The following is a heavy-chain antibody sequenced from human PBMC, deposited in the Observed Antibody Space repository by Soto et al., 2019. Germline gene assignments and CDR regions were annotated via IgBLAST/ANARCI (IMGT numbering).Heavy chain of an antibody. CDR3: AKSGATYYYASSGYYYEDN. CDR1: VGTFSSYT. CDR2: VIPMLHPG. J-gene: IGHJ4*02. V-gene: IGHV1-69*08. Sequence: QGQLVQSGAEVKKPGSSVKVSCKASVGTFSSYTISWVRQAPGQGLEWMGRVIPMLHPGRYAQKFQGRVTISADKSTTTAYMELSSLRSEDTAVYYCAKSGATYYYASSGYYYEDNWGQGTLVTVSS. D-gene: IGHD3-22*01.